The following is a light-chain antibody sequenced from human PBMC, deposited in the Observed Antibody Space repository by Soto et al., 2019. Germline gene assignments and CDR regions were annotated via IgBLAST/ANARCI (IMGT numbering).Light chain of an antibody. CDR3: QQYVSSPWA. CDR1: QSVTNSF. J-gene: IGKJ1*01. V-gene: IGKV3-20*01. CDR2: GAS. Sequence: EIVLAQSPGTLSLSPGERATLSCRASQSVTNSFLAWYQQKPGQAPRLLIYGASRRATGIPDRFTGSGSGTDFTLTISRLEPEDFAVYYCQQYVSSPWAFGHGTKVDI.